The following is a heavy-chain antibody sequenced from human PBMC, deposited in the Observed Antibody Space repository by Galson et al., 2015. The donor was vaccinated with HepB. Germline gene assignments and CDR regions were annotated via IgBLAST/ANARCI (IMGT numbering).Heavy chain of an antibody. V-gene: IGHV3-48*04. J-gene: IGHJ4*02. Sequence: SLRLSCAASGFTFSSYTMNWVRQTPGKGLQWLSYISTNGATIHYADSVKGRFTIARDNAKNSVTAADTAVYYCARAAGDSSTYANDCWGQGALVTVSS. CDR2: ISTNGATI. CDR3: ARAAGDSSTYANDC. CDR1: GFTFSSYT. D-gene: IGHD5-18*01.